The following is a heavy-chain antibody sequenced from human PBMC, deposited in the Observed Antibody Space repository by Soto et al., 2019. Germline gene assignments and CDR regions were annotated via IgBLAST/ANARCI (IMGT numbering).Heavy chain of an antibody. V-gene: IGHV3-53*04. J-gene: IGHJ4*02. D-gene: IGHD3-10*01. Sequence: EVQLVESGGGLVQPGGSLRLSCAASGFTVSSNYMSWVRQAPGKGLEWVSVIYSGGSTYYADSVKGRFTISRHNSKNTLYLQMNSLRAEDTAVYYCARGKFGEAPYFDYWGQGPLVTVSS. CDR1: GFTVSSNY. CDR3: ARGKFGEAPYFDY. CDR2: IYSGGST.